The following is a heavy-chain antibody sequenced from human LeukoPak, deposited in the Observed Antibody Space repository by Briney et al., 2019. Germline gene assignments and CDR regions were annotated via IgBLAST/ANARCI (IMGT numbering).Heavy chain of an antibody. Sequence: GGSLRLSCAASRFTFSSYSMNWVRQAPGKGLEWVSSISSSSNYIYYADSVKGRFTIARDNAKNSLYLKMNSLKAEDTAVYYCARDWSGSLAFGALDIWGQGTMVTVSS. CDR3: ARDWSGSLAFGALDI. D-gene: IGHD1-26*01. V-gene: IGHV3-21*01. CDR2: ISSSSNYI. J-gene: IGHJ3*02. CDR1: RFTFSSYS.